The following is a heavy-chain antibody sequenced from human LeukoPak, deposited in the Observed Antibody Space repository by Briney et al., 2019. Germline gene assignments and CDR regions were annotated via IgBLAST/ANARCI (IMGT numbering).Heavy chain of an antibody. Sequence: PGGSLRLSCAAAGFTFSSYEMNWFRQAPGKGLEWVSYISSSAGNIKYADSVKGRFTISRDNAKNSLYLQMSSLRAEDSAVYYCVRKTVGAKNWFDPWGQGTLVTVSS. V-gene: IGHV3-48*03. CDR1: GFTFSSYE. CDR3: VRKTVGAKNWFDP. J-gene: IGHJ5*02. CDR2: ISSSAGNI. D-gene: IGHD1-26*01.